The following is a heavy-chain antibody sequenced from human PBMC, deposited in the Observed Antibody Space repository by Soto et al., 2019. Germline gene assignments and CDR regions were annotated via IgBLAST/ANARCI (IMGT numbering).Heavy chain of an antibody. CDR2: INHSGST. CDR3: ARLNSGADSSVLPPDY. Sequence: LSLTCAVYGGSFSGYYWSWIRQPPGKGLEWIGEINHSGSTKYNPSLKSRVTILVDTSKNQFSLKLSSVTAADTDVCYCARLNSGADSSVLPPDYWGQGNPVTVSS. V-gene: IGHV4-34*01. J-gene: IGHJ4*02. CDR1: GGSFSGYY. D-gene: IGHD3-22*01.